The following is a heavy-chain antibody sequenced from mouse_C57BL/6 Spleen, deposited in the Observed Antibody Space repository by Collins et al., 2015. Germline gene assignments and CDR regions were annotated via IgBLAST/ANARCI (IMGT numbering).Heavy chain of an antibody. J-gene: IGHJ4*01. CDR3: AREGDYTNSGYYAMDY. CDR2: IYPGNGDT. Sequence: QAYLQQSGAELVRPGASVKMSCRASGYTFTSYNMHWVKQTPRQGLEWIGAIYPGNGDTSYNQKFKGKATLTVDKSSSTAYMQLSSLTSEDSAVYFCAREGDYTNSGYYAMDYWGQGTSVTVSS. V-gene: IGHV1-12*01. D-gene: IGHD2-5*01. CDR1: GYTFTSYN.